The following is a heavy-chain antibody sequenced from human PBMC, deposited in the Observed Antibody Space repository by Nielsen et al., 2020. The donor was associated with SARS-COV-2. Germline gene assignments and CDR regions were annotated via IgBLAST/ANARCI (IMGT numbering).Heavy chain of an antibody. D-gene: IGHD3-9*01. J-gene: IGHJ6*02. CDR1: GYTFTTYD. CDR3: AADPGYDILTGLDYYYYGMDV. Sequence: ASVKVSCKASGYTFTTYDINWVRQATGQGLEWMGWMNPNSGNTGFAQKFQGRITMARNTSMSAAYMELSDLRSEDTAVYYCAADPGYDILTGLDYYYYGMDVWGQGTTVTVSS. V-gene: IGHV1-8*01. CDR2: MNPNSGNT.